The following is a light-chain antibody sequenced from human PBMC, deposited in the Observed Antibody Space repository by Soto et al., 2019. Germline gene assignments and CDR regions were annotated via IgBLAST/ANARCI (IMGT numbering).Light chain of an antibody. CDR1: SSDVGGYNY. J-gene: IGLJ1*01. Sequence: QSALTQPASLSGSPGQSITISCTGTSSDVGGYNYVSWYQQHPGKAPKLMIYDIRNRPSGVSNRFSGSKSGNTASLTISGLQAEDEADYYCSSYTSSSTRVFGTGTKLTVL. CDR2: DIR. V-gene: IGLV2-14*03. CDR3: SSYTSSSTRV.